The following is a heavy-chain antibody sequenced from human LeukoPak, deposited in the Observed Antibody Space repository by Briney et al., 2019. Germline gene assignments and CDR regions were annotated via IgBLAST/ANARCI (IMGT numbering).Heavy chain of an antibody. D-gene: IGHD1-26*01. J-gene: IGHJ4*02. CDR2: IYYSGST. CDR3: ARADSGSYSYYFDY. V-gene: IGHV4-59*01. CDR1: GGSISSYY. Sequence: KASETLSLTCTVSGGSISSYYWSWIRQPPGKGLEWIGYIYYSGSTNYNPSLKSRVTISVDTSKNQFSLKLSSVTAADTAVYYCARADSGSYSYYFDYWGQGTLVTVSS.